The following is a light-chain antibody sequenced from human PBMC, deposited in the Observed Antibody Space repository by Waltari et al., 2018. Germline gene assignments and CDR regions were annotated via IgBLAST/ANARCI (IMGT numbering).Light chain of an antibody. V-gene: IGKV1-39*01. CDR2: TAS. Sequence: DLQMTQSPSSLSASVGDRVTITCRASQTISSYLNWYQQKPGKAPHLLIYTASSLQSGVPSRFSGSGSGTDFTLTISSLQPEDFATYYCQQSSSTPPWTFGQGTKVEIK. CDR3: QQSSSTPPWT. CDR1: QTISSY. J-gene: IGKJ1*01.